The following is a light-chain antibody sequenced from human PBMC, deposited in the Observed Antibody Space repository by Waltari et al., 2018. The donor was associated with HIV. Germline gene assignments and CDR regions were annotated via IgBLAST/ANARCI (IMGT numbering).Light chain of an antibody. V-gene: IGLV1-44*01. J-gene: IGLJ2*01. CDR2: TND. CDR1: SSNIGSRS. Sequence: QSVMTQPPSASGNPGQRVTIACSGTSSNIGSRSVNWYQHFPGTAPKRLIFTNDQRPSGVPDRFSASKSGTSASLSMSGLHSGDEGVYYCSAWDVSLNGVVFGGGTKLTVL. CDR3: SAWDVSLNGVV.